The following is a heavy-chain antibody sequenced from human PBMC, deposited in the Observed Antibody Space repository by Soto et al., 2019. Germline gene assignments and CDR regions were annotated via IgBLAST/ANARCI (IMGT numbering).Heavy chain of an antibody. CDR2: IYYSGST. CDR1: GFSISGGYYY. Sequence: PSDTESLTCTLCGFSISGGYYYWRWIRQPPGKGLEWIGYIYYSGSTYYNPSLKSRVTISVDTSKNQCSLKLSSVTAADTAVYYCARSDILTGSPVDVWGQGPTVTVSS. CDR3: ARSDILTGSPVDV. J-gene: IGHJ6*02. V-gene: IGHV4-30-4*02. D-gene: IGHD3-9*01.